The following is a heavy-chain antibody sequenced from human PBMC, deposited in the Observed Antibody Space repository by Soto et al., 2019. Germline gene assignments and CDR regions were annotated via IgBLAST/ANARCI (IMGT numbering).Heavy chain of an antibody. CDR3: AKESGGYDSSTRYGLDV. V-gene: IGHV4-31*03. CDR2: IYYSGST. J-gene: IGHJ6*02. Sequence: SETLSLTCTVSGGSISSGGYYWSWIRQHPGKGLEWIGYIYYSGSTDYNPSLKSRVTISVDTSKNQFSLKLSSVTAADTAVYYCAKESGGYDSSTRYGLDVWGQGTTVTVSS. CDR1: GGSISSGGYY. D-gene: IGHD6-25*01.